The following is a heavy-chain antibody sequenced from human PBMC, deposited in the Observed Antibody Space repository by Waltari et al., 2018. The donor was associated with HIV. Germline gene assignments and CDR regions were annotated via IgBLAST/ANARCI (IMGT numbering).Heavy chain of an antibody. J-gene: IGHJ5*02. Sequence: EVQLLESGGGLVQPGGSLRLSCAASGFTFSSYAMSWVRQAPGTGLEWVSAISGSGGSTYNAGSVRGRFTILRENSKTRLYRQMNSLRAEDRAVYYCAKEFTMIVVDGRWFEPWGQGTLVTVSS. V-gene: IGHV3-23*01. CDR1: GFTFSSYA. CDR2: ISGSGGST. D-gene: IGHD3-22*01. CDR3: AKEFTMIVVDGRWFEP.